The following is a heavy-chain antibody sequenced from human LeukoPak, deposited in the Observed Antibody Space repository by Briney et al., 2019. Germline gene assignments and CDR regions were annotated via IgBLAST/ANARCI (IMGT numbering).Heavy chain of an antibody. D-gene: IGHD3-10*01. V-gene: IGHV4-59*01. Sequence: SETLSLTCTVSGGSISSYYWSWIRQPPGKGLEWIGYIYYSGSTNYNPSLKSRVTISVDTSKNQFSLKLSSVTAADTAVYYCARHRYYGSWFDPWGQGTLVTVSS. CDR1: GGSISSYY. CDR2: IYYSGST. CDR3: ARHRYYGSWFDP. J-gene: IGHJ5*02.